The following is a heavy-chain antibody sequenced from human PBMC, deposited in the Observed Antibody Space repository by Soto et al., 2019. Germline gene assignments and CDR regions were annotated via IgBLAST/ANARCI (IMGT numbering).Heavy chain of an antibody. D-gene: IGHD1-26*01. CDR2: FDPEDGET. CDR3: ATRGASGSYYPWFDP. J-gene: IGHJ5*02. CDR1: GYTLTELS. Sequence: ASVKVSCKVSGYTLTELSMHWVRLAPGKGLEWMGGFDPEDGETIYAQKFQGRVTMTEDTSTDTAYMELSSLRSEDTAVYYCATRGASGSYYPWFDPWGQGTLVTVPQ. V-gene: IGHV1-24*01.